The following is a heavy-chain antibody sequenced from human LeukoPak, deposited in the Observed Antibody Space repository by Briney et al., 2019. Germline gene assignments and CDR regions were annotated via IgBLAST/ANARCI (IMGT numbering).Heavy chain of an antibody. CDR2: ISWSGTTT. Sequence: PGRSLRLSCVVSGFRFDDYGMHWVRQAPGKALEWVSGISWSGTTTGYADSVKGRFTISRDSAKNSLYLQMDSLRVEDTALYYCTKDESTGGFAPGYFYGMGVWGQGTTVTVSS. D-gene: IGHD3-16*01. V-gene: IGHV3-9*01. CDR3: TKDESTGGFAPGYFYGMGV. J-gene: IGHJ6*02. CDR1: GFRFDDYG.